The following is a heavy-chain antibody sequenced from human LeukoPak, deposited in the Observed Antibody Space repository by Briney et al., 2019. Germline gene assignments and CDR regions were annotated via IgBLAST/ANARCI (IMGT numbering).Heavy chain of an antibody. CDR2: TYYRSKRYN. D-gene: IGHD5-12*01. V-gene: IGHV6-1*01. CDR3: VREPGGAEYSGYDPFDF. Sequence: SQTLSLTCAISGDSVSSNSAAWNWIRQSPSRGLEWLGRTYYRSKRYNDYAVSVKSRITINPDTSKNQFSLQLNSVTPEDTAVYYCVREPGGAEYSGYDPFDFWGQGTLVTVSS. J-gene: IGHJ4*02. CDR1: GDSVSSNSAA.